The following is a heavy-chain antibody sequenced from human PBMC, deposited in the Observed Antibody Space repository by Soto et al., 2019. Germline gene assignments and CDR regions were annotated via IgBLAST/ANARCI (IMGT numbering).Heavy chain of an antibody. CDR3: AKDYYGSGSYYNAHDAFDI. CDR1: GFTFSSYG. D-gene: IGHD3-10*01. J-gene: IGHJ3*02. CDR2: ISYDGSNK. Sequence: QVQLVESGGGVVQPGRSLRLSCAASGFTFSSYGMHWVRQAPGKGLEWVAVISYDGSNKYYADSVKGRFTISRDNSKNTLYLQMNSLRAEDTAVYYCAKDYYGSGSYYNAHDAFDIWGQGTMVTVSS. V-gene: IGHV3-30*18.